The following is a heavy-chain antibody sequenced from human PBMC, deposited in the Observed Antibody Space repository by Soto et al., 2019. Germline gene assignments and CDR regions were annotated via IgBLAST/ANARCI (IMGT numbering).Heavy chain of an antibody. J-gene: IGHJ4*02. V-gene: IGHV1-69*13. CDR3: ARTIAYDSSGYYYS. D-gene: IGHD3-22*01. CDR2: IIPIFGTA. Sequence: SVKVSCKATGYSFTRHDINWLRQAPGQGLEWMGGIIPIFGTANYAQKFQGRVTITADESTSTAYMELSSLRSEDTAVYYCARTIAYDSSGYYYSWGQGTLVTVSS. CDR1: GYSFTRHD.